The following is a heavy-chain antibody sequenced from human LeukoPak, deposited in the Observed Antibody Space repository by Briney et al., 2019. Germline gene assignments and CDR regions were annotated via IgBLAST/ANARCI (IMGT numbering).Heavy chain of an antibody. Sequence: PGGSLRLSCAASGFTFSSYAVHWVRQAPGKGLEWVAVISYDGSNKYYADSVKGRFTISRDNSKNTLYLQVNSLRAEDTAVYYCACLVGPWDNYFDYWGQGTLVTVSS. V-gene: IGHV3-30-3*01. J-gene: IGHJ4*02. CDR2: ISYDGSNK. CDR3: ACLVGPWDNYFDY. CDR1: GFTFSSYA. D-gene: IGHD1-26*01.